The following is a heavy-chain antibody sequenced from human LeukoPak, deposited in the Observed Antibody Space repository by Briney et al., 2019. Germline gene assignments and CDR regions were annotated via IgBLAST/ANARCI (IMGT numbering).Heavy chain of an antibody. D-gene: IGHD3-22*01. CDR1: GFTFSSYS. V-gene: IGHV3-21*01. J-gene: IGHJ3*02. Sequence: GGSLRLSCAASGFTFSSYSMNWVRQAPGKGLEWVSSISSSSSYIYYADSVKGRFTISRDNAKNSLYLQMNSLRAEDTAVYYCARDWLRNAYDSSGYYKRPTDAFDIWGQGTMVTVSS. CDR3: ARDWLRNAYDSSGYYKRPTDAFDI. CDR2: ISSSSSYI.